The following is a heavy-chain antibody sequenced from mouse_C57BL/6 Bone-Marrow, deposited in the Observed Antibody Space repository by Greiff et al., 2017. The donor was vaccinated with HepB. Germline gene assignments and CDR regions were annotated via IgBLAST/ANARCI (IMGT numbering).Heavy chain of an antibody. D-gene: IGHD2-5*01. V-gene: IGHV1-80*01. Sequence: VKLMESGAELVKPGASVKISCKASGYAFSSYWMNWVKQRPGKGLEWIGQIYPGDGDTNYNGKFKGKATLTADKSSSTAYMQLSSLTSEDSAVYFCARKGAYYSNYEDYWGQGTTLTVSS. CDR2: IYPGDGDT. CDR1: GYAFSSYW. CDR3: ARKGAYYSNYEDY. J-gene: IGHJ2*01.